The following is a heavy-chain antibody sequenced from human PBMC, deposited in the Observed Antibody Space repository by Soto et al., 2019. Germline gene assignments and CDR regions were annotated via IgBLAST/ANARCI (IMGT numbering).Heavy chain of an antibody. CDR2: IIPIFGTA. Sequence: VKVSCKASGGTFSSYAISWVRQAPGQGLEWMGGIIPIFGTANYAQKFQGRVTITADESTSTAYMELSSLRSEDTAVYYCARAIQVLRFLEWLHGMDVWGQGTTVTVSS. CDR1: GGTFSSYA. J-gene: IGHJ6*02. V-gene: IGHV1-69*13. D-gene: IGHD3-3*01. CDR3: ARAIQVLRFLEWLHGMDV.